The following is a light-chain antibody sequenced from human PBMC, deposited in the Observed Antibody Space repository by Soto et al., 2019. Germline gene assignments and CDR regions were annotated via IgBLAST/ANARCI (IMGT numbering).Light chain of an antibody. CDR3: CSSAGVFTWV. CDR2: YVT. Sequence: QSALTQPRSVSGSPGQSVTISCIGTSCDVVSWYQQHPDKAPKLIIYYVTQRPAWVPDLFSASKSGNAASLTISGLQAEDEADYYCCSSAGVFTWVFGGGTKLTVL. CDR1: SCDV. J-gene: IGLJ3*02. V-gene: IGLV2-11*01.